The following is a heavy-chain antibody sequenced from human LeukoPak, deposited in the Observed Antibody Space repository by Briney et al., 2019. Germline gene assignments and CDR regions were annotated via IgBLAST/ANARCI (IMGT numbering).Heavy chain of an antibody. D-gene: IGHD1-1*01. CDR3: GKSLATTGKPAFDF. CDR2: ISASDGDT. V-gene: IGHV3-23*01. Sequence: GGSLRLSCAASGFTFSSYAMSWVRQAPGKGLEWVSAISASDGDTYYADSVKGRFTISRDNSKSTLYLQVNSLRAEDTAVYYCGKSLATTGKPAFDFWGQGTLVTVSS. CDR1: GFTFSSYA. J-gene: IGHJ4*02.